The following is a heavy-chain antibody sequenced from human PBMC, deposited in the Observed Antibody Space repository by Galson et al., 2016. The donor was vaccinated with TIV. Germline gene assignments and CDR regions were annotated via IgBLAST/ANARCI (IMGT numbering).Heavy chain of an antibody. D-gene: IGHD1-1*01. CDR2: ISSSGNTM. J-gene: IGHJ4*02. CDR1: GFTFSDYY. CDR3: ATSTTPRNYYYFDS. V-gene: IGHV3-11*04. Sequence: SLRLSCAASGFTFSDYYMSWVRQAPGKGLKWLSYISSSGNTMNYADSVKGRFTVSRDNAKKSLFLQMNSLRADDTAVYYCATSTTPRNYYYFDSWGQGTLVTVSS.